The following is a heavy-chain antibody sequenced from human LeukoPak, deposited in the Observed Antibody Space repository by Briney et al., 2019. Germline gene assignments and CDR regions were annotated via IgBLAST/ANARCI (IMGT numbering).Heavy chain of an antibody. D-gene: IGHD5-24*01. CDR1: GYTFTSYG. J-gene: IGHJ4*02. CDR2: ISAYNGNT. CDR3: ARVVERGWLQSPPDY. Sequence: ASVKVSCKASGYTFTSYGISWVRQAPGQGLEWMGWISAYNGNTNYAQKLQGRVTMTTDTSTSTAYMELRSLRSDDTAVYYRARVVERGWLQSPPDYWGQGTLVTVSS. V-gene: IGHV1-18*01.